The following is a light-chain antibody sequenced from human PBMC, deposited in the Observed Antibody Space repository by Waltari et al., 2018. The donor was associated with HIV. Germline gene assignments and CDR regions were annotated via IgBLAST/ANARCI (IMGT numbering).Light chain of an antibody. CDR3: SSYGDNIRVL. J-gene: IGLJ2*01. Sequence: QSALTQPPSASGSLGQSVTISCPGSSSDIGAYDSLSWFQQHPNNAPKLLLYEVSKRPSGVPDRFSGSRSGETAFLSVSGLQPDDTAAYFCSSYGDNIRVLFGGGTNLTVL. V-gene: IGLV2-8*01. CDR1: SSDIGAYDS. CDR2: EVS.